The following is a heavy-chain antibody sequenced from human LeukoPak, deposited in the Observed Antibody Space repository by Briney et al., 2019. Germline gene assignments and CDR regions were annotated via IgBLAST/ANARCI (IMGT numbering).Heavy chain of an antibody. CDR2: ISSSSSYI. D-gene: IGHD5-24*01. Sequence: PGGSLRLSCAASGVTFSRERMNRVRQAPGKGLEWVSSISSSSSYIYYADSVKGRFTISRDNAKNSLYLQMNSLRAEDTAVYYCERVVMPTIKDYHYYMDVWGKGTTVTVSS. CDR1: GVTFSRER. J-gene: IGHJ6*03. CDR3: ERVVMPTIKDYHYYMDV. V-gene: IGHV3-21*01.